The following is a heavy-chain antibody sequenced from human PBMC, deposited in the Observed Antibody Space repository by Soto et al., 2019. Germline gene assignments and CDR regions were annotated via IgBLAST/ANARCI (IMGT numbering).Heavy chain of an antibody. CDR3: ATGQHLYYYNEADAFDI. J-gene: IGHJ3*02. Sequence: PGGSLRLSCTASGFTFGDYAMSWVRQAPGKGLEWVGFIRSKAYGGTTEYAASVKGRFTISRDDSKSIAYLQMNSLKTEDTAVYYCATGQHLYYYNEADAFDIWGQGTMVTVSS. D-gene: IGHD3-22*01. CDR1: GFTFGDYA. V-gene: IGHV3-49*04. CDR2: IRSKAYGGTT.